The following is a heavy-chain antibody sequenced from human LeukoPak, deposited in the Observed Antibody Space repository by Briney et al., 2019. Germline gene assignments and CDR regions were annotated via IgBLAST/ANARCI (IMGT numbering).Heavy chain of an antibody. CDR2: IYYSGST. CDR3: ARLDSGSTNFDY. J-gene: IGHJ4*02. D-gene: IGHD3-10*01. V-gene: IGHV4-39*07. Sequence: SETLSLTCTVSGGSISRSSYYWGWIRQPPGKGLEWIGSIYYSGSTYYKPSLKSRVTISVDTSKNQFSLKLSSVTAADTAVYYCARLDSGSTNFDYWGQGTLVTVSS. CDR1: GGSISRSSYY.